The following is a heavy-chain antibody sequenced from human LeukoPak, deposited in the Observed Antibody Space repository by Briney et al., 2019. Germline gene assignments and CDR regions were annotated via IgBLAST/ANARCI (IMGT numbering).Heavy chain of an antibody. CDR1: GGSFNDYY. Sequence: SETLSLTCAVYGGSFNDYYWTWIRQSPGKGLEWIGEINHSGSTSYNPSLKSRVTISVDASKSQFSLKLNSVTAADKAVYYCARNPGIWFGESWGQGTLVTVSS. J-gene: IGHJ4*02. V-gene: IGHV4-34*01. D-gene: IGHD3-10*01. CDR3: ARNPGIWFGES. CDR2: INHSGST.